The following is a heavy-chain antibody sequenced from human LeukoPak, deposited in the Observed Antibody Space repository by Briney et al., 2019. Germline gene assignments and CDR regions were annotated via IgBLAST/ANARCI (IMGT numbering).Heavy chain of an antibody. Sequence: PGGSQRLSCEASVFILSSQWMSWVRQSRGEGVEWVANLKHDGSERYYVDSVKHRFNISRDNAKNSLFLQMNSLGADDTVVYYWARSWSRVGVDYWGQGTLVTVSS. CDR3: ARSWSRVGVDY. J-gene: IGHJ4*02. D-gene: IGHD1-1*01. CDR1: VFILSSQW. V-gene: IGHV3-7*04. CDR2: LKHDGSER.